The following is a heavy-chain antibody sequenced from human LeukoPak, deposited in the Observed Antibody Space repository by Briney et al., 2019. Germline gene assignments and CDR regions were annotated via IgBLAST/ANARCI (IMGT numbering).Heavy chain of an antibody. D-gene: IGHD3-22*01. CDR3: ARDYYDSSGYYYSH. Sequence: GGSLRLSCAASGFTFSSYWMHWVRQAPGKGLVWVSRINTDGSSTSYADSVKGRFTISRDNAKNTLYLQMNSLRAEDTAVYYCARDYYDSSGYYYSHWGLGTLVTVSS. V-gene: IGHV3-74*01. J-gene: IGHJ4*02. CDR1: GFTFSSYW. CDR2: INTDGSST.